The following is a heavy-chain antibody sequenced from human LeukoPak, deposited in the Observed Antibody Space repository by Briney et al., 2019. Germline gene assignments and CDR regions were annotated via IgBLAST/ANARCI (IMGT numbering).Heavy chain of an antibody. CDR1: GFTFSSYW. J-gene: IGHJ4*02. D-gene: IGHD3-3*01. V-gene: IGHV3-7*01. CDR2: IKQDGSEK. Sequence: GGSLRLSCAASGFTFSSYWMSWVRQAPGKGLEWVANIKQDGSEKYYVDSVKGRFTISRDNAKNSLYLQMNSLRAEDTAVYYCATNYDFIIPYYFDYWGQGTLVTISS. CDR3: ATNYDFIIPYYFDY.